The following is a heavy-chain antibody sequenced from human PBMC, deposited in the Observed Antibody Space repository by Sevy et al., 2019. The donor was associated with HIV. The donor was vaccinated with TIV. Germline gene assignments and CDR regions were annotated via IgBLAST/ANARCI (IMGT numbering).Heavy chain of an antibody. CDR1: GFTFSSYD. Sequence: GESLKISCTASGFTFSSYDMNWVRQAPGKGLEWVSKISSSGSSIYYADSVKGRFTISRDNAKNSLNLQMNSLRAEDTAVYYCTRNGGAFDNGFDPWGQGTLVT. D-gene: IGHD2-8*01. J-gene: IGHJ5*02. CDR2: ISSSGSSI. CDR3: TRNGGAFDNGFDP. V-gene: IGHV3-48*03.